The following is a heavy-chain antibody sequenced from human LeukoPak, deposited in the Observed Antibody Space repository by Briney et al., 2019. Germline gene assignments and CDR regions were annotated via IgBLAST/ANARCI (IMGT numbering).Heavy chain of an antibody. CDR1: GFSFSTHW. CDR3: GSGFLDVFWRGHF. Sequence: GGSLRLSCAASGFSFSTHWMSWVRLAPGKGPEWVANIKYDGSEKYYVDSVKGRFTISRDNAKNSLYLHMNSLRAEDTAVYYCGSGFLDVFWRGHFWGQGTLVTVSS. D-gene: IGHD3-3*01. V-gene: IGHV3-7*01. CDR2: IKYDGSEK. J-gene: IGHJ4*02.